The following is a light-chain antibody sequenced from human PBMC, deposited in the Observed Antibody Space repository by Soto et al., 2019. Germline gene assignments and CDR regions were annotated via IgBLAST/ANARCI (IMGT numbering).Light chain of an antibody. V-gene: IGLV2-14*03. J-gene: IGLJ1*01. Sequence: QSALAQPASGSGSPGQSITIFCTGTSSDVGSYNYVSWYQQHPGRAPKLMIYDVSSRPSGVPNRFSGSKSGNTASLTISGLQAEDEADYFCTSYTSSSTYVFGTGTKVTVL. CDR2: DVS. CDR3: TSYTSSSTYV. CDR1: SSDVGSYNY.